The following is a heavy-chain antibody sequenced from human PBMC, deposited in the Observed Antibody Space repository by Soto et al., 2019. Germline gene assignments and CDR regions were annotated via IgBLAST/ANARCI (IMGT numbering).Heavy chain of an antibody. CDR1: SGSISSSNW. CDR2: IYHSGST. D-gene: IGHD3-10*01. Sequence: SETLSLTCAGSSGSISSSNWWGWVRQPPGKGLEWIGEIYHSGSTNYNPSLKSRVTISVDKSKNQFSLELGSVTAADTAVYYCARDSREGRGFDYWGQGNLVTVSS. J-gene: IGHJ4*02. CDR3: ARDSREGRGFDY. V-gene: IGHV4-4*02.